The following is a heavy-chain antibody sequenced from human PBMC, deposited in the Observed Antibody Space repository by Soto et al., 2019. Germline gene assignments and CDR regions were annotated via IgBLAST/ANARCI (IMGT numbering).Heavy chain of an antibody. CDR3: ARHPTIARFENGLDV. V-gene: IGHV4-59*08. CDR2: IYYRGTT. D-gene: IGHD3-3*01. Sequence: SETLSLTCTVSGGSVNGYYWSWIRQPPGKGLEWIGYIYYRGTTIYSPSLDRRVTLSVDTAKDQVSLKLTSVTPADTAVYYCARHPTIARFENGLDVWGQGTMVTVSS. J-gene: IGHJ6*02. CDR1: GGSVNGYY.